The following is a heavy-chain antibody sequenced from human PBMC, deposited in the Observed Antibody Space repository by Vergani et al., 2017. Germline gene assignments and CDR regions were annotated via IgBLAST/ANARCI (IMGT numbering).Heavy chain of an antibody. CDR2: IYSGGST. J-gene: IGHJ6*03. D-gene: IGHD6-19*01. V-gene: IGHV3-53*01. CDR3: AREAVFYYYYYMDV. CDR1: GFTVSSNY. Sequence: EVQLVESGGGLIQPGGSLRLSCAASGFTVSSNYMSWVRQAPGKGLEWVSVIYSGGSTYYADSVKGRFTISRENSKNTLYLQMNSLRAEDTAVYYCAREAVFYYYYYMDVWGKGTTVTVSS.